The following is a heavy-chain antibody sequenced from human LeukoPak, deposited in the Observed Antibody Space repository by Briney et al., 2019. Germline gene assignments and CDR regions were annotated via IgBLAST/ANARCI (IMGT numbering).Heavy chain of an antibody. Sequence: PGGSLRLSCAASGFTFNNYAMSWVRQAPGKGLEWVSAISGSDAGTYYADSDNSKNTLYLQMNSLRAEDAAVYYCAKAPLGRCTGVICYYFDYWGQGTLVTVSS. CDR2: ISGSDAGT. V-gene: IGHV3-23*01. D-gene: IGHD2-15*01. CDR1: GFTFNNYA. CDR3: AKAPLGRCTGVICYYFDY. J-gene: IGHJ4*02.